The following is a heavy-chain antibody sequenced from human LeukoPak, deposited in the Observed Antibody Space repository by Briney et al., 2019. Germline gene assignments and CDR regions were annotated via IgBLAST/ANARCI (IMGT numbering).Heavy chain of an antibody. Sequence: LGASVKVSCKASGYTFTGYYIHWVRQAPGQGLEWMGWINPSSGDTNYAQRFQDRVTMTRDTSISTAYMELSRLGSDDTAVYYCARDCGGLMATGDYWGQGTLVAVSS. CDR3: ARDCGGLMATGDY. J-gene: IGHJ4*02. CDR2: INPSSGDT. CDR1: GYTFTGYY. V-gene: IGHV1-2*03. D-gene: IGHD5-24*01.